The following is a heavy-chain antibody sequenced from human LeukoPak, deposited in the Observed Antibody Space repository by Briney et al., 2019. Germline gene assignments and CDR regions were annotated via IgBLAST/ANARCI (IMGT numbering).Heavy chain of an antibody. V-gene: IGHV3-7*01. CDR3: ARDPDSSSFDY. D-gene: IGHD6-13*01. CDR2: IKYDGSVK. CDR1: GLNFRTFW. Sequence: PGGSLRLSCIASGLNFRTFWMSWVRQSPGKGLEFLANIKYDGSVKNYADSVKGRFTISRDNPKNSLYLQMDSLRAEDAAVYYCARDPDSSSFDYWGQGALVTVSS. J-gene: IGHJ4*02.